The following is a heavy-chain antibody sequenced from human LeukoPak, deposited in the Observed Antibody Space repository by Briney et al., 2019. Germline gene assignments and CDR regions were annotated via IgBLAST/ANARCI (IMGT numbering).Heavy chain of an antibody. D-gene: IGHD4-17*01. V-gene: IGHV3-74*01. J-gene: IGHJ4*02. Sequence: GGSLRLSCAASGFTFSSYWMNWVRQAPGKGLVWVSRIASDGSSTTYADSVKGRFSISRDNAKNTLYLQMNSLRAEDTAVYYCAKYRTTKGSRDYFDYWGQGTLVTVSS. CDR3: AKYRTTKGSRDYFDY. CDR2: IASDGSST. CDR1: GFTFSSYW.